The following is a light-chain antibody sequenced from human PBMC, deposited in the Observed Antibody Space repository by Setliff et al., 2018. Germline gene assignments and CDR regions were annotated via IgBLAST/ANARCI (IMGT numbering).Light chain of an antibody. Sequence: QSALTQPASVSGSPGQSITIPCTGTSSDVGYYNYVSWYQQHPGKAPKLMIYEVSNRPSGVSNRFSGSKSGNTASLTISGLQAEDEADYYCSSYTSSSTRVFGTGTKATVL. CDR3: SSYTSSSTRV. J-gene: IGLJ1*01. CDR1: SSDVGYYNY. V-gene: IGLV2-14*01. CDR2: EVS.